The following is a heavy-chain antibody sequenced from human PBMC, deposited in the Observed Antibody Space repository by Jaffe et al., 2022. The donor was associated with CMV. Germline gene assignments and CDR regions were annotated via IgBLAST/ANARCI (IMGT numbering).Heavy chain of an antibody. CDR1: GFSLSTSGMC. CDR2: IDWDDDK. J-gene: IGHJ6*03. CDR3: ARIRHERGYSYGFGLGGAYYYYYMDV. Sequence: QVTLRESGPALVKPTQTLTLTCTFSGFSLSTSGMCVSWIRQPPGKALEWLARIDWDDDKYYSTSLKTRLTISKDTSKNQVVLTMTNMDPVDTATYYCARIRHERGYSYGFGLGGAYYYYYMDVWGKGTTVTVSS. V-gene: IGHV2-70*15. D-gene: IGHD5-18*01.